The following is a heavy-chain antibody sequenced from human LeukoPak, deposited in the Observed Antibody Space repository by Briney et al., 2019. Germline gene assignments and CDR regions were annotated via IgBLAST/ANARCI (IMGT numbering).Heavy chain of an antibody. D-gene: IGHD7-27*01. Sequence: SETLSLTCTVSGYSISSGYFWGWIRQPPGKGLEWIGTIYNSGSTYYNASLESRVAISVDTSKNQFSLKLSSVTAADTAVYYCASRKLGNDYWGQGTLVTVSS. CDR2: IYNSGST. CDR1: GYSISSGYF. J-gene: IGHJ4*02. V-gene: IGHV4-38-2*02. CDR3: ASRKLGNDY.